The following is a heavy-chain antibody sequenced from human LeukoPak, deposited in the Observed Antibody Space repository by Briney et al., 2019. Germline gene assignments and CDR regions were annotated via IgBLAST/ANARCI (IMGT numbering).Heavy chain of an antibody. D-gene: IGHD5-12*01. V-gene: IGHV1-69*04. CDR3: ARDNGIYSGYDFGDY. CDR2: IIPILGIA. CDR1: GGTFSSYA. J-gene: IGHJ4*02. Sequence: SVKVSCKASGGTFSSYAISWVRQAPGQGLEWMGRIIPILGIANYAQKFQGRVTITADKSTSTAYMELSSLRSEDTAVYYCARDNGIYSGYDFGDYWGQGTLVTVSS.